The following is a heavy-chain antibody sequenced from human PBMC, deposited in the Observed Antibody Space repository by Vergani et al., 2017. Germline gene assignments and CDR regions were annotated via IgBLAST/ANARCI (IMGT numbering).Heavy chain of an antibody. Sequence: QITLKESGPTLVKPTQTLTLTCTFSGFSLNTRGVSVAWIRQPPGKALDWLALIYWNDDQHYSPSLNNTVTISKDTSKNHMVLTMTNMDYVDTGTYYCVYRKTECGTTGCFYPFYYYYYMDVWGKGTTVTVSS. J-gene: IGHJ6*03. D-gene: IGHD1-7*01. CDR3: VYRKTECGTTGCFYPFYYYYYMDV. V-gene: IGHV2-5*04. CDR1: GFSLNTRGVS. CDR2: IYWNDDQ.